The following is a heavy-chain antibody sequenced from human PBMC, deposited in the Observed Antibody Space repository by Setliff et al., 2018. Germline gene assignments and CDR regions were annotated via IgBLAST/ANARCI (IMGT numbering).Heavy chain of an antibody. CDR3: TVYNTGSSKDHY. Sequence: SETLSLTCTVSSDSSGSISSGDASWSWVRQPPGKGLEWIGYIYHAGSTNYNPSLKSRVTISVDTSKNQFSLKLSSVTAADTALYYCTVYNTGSSKDHYWGQGTPVTVSS. V-gene: IGHV4-30-2*01. J-gene: IGHJ4*02. CDR1: SDSSGSISSGDAS. CDR2: IYHAGST. D-gene: IGHD2-8*02.